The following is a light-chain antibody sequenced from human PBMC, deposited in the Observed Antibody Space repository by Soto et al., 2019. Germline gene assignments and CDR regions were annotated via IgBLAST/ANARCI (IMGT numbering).Light chain of an antibody. J-gene: IGKJ2*01. Sequence: EIVMTQSPDTLSVSPGERATLSCRASQSVSGNLAWYQQKPGQAPRLLIYGASNRATGIPARFSGSGSGTEFTLTISSLQSEDFAIYYCQQSHSTPPTFGPGTKLEIK. CDR1: QSVSGN. V-gene: IGKV3-15*01. CDR2: GAS. CDR3: QQSHSTPPT.